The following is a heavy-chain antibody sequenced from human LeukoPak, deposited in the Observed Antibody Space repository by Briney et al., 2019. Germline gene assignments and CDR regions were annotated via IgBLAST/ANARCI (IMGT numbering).Heavy chain of an antibody. CDR3: ARPYSSQYYYYYKDV. CDR1: GGSISSSSYY. D-gene: IGHD6-13*01. Sequence: PSETLSLTCTVSGGSISSSSYYWGWIRQPPGKGLEWIGSIYYSGSTYYNPSLKSRVTISVDTSKNQFSLKLSSVTAADTAVYYCARPYSSQYYYYYKDVWGKGTTVTVSS. V-gene: IGHV4-39*01. CDR2: IYYSGST. J-gene: IGHJ6*03.